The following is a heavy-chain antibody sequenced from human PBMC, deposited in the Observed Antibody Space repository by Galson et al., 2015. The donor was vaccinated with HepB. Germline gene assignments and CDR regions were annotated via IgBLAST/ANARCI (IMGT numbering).Heavy chain of an antibody. CDR1: GYSFTRYW. J-gene: IGHJ3*02. D-gene: IGHD3-3*01. CDR2: IDPSDSYT. Sequence: QSGAEVKKSGESLRISCNGSGYSFTRYWVNWVRQMPGRGLEWMGRIDPSDSYTKYSPSFQGHVTISADKSINTAYLQWSSLKASDTAMYYGARRTTIFGRQSFDIWGQGTMVTVSS. V-gene: IGHV5-10-1*01. CDR3: ARRTTIFGRQSFDI.